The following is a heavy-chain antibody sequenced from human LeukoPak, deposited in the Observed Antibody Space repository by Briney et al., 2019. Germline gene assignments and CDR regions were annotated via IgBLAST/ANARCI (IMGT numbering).Heavy chain of an antibody. Sequence: SETLSLTCTVSGGSITGSSYYWGWIRQPPGKGLEWIGSMYYSGSTYYNPSLKSRLTISVDTSKNQFSLKLTSVTAADTAVYYCARQYYDNTGYYYFDYWGQGTRVTVSS. J-gene: IGHJ4*02. D-gene: IGHD3-22*01. V-gene: IGHV4-39*01. CDR1: GGSITGSSYY. CDR3: ARQYYDNTGYYYFDY. CDR2: MYYSGST.